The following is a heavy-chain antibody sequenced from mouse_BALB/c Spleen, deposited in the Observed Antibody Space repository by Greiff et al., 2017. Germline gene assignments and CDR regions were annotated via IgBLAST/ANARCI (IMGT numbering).Heavy chain of an antibody. D-gene: IGHD2-10*02. V-gene: IGHV5-6*01. Sequence: EVQVVESGGDLVKPGGSLKLSCAASGFTFSSYGMSWVRQTPDKRLEWVATISSGGSYTYYPDSVKGRFTISRDNAKNTLYLQMSSLKSEDTAMYYCARQLYGNYAMDYWGQGTSVTVSS. CDR1: GFTFSSYG. CDR3: ARQLYGNYAMDY. J-gene: IGHJ4*01. CDR2: ISSGGSYT.